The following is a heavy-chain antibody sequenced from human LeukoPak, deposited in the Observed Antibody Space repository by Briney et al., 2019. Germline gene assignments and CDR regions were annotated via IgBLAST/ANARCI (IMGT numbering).Heavy chain of an antibody. CDR1: GGSISSHY. CDR3: ARLGVAAADTGWFDP. Sequence: SETLSLTCTVSGGSISSHYWSWIRQPPGKGLEWIGYIYYSGSTNYNPSLKSRVTISVDTSKNQFSLKLSSVTAADTSVYYCARLGVAAADTGWFDPWGQGTLVTVSS. D-gene: IGHD6-13*01. J-gene: IGHJ5*02. V-gene: IGHV4-59*08. CDR2: IYYSGST.